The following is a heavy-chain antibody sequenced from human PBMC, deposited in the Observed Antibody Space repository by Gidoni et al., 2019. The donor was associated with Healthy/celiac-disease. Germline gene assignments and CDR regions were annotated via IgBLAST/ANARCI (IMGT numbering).Heavy chain of an antibody. Sequence: QVQLVQTGAEVTTPGASVKVYCKAAGYTFTSYAMHWVRQAPGQRLEWMGWSNAGNGNTNESQEFQGRVTITRYTSASTAVIELSGLRSEDISVYYCARAGKTVAGFVYYGMDVWGQGTTVTVSS. CDR3: ARAGKTVAGFVYYGMDV. CDR1: GYTFTSYA. D-gene: IGHD6-19*01. J-gene: IGHJ6*02. CDR2: SNAGNGNT. V-gene: IGHV1-3*02.